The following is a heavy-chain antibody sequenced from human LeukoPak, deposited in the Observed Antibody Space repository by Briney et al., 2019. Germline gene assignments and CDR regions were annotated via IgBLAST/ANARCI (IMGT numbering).Heavy chain of an antibody. CDR1: GYTFNSYG. D-gene: IGHD3-10*01. CDR2: ISAYNLNT. Sequence: ASVEVSCKTSGYTFNSYGISWVRQAPGQGLEWMGWISAYNLNTNYAQKFQGRVTMTTDTSTSTAYMELRSLRSDDTAVYYCARDMYYYSRTGFDPWGQGTLVTVSS. V-gene: IGHV1-18*01. J-gene: IGHJ5*02. CDR3: ARDMYYYSRTGFDP.